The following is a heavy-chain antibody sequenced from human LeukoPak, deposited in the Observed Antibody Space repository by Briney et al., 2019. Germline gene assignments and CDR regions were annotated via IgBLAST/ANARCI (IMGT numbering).Heavy chain of an antibody. CDR2: ISSSGSTI. J-gene: IGHJ4*02. CDR3: AKDSRKTLWFGELLNY. Sequence: GGFLRLSCAASGFTFSYYSMNWVRQAPGKGLEWVSYISSSGSTIYYADSVKGRFTISRDNAKNSLYLQMNSLRAEDTAVYYCAKDSRKTLWFGELLNYWGQGTLVTVSS. CDR1: GFTFSYYS. D-gene: IGHD3-10*01. V-gene: IGHV3-48*04.